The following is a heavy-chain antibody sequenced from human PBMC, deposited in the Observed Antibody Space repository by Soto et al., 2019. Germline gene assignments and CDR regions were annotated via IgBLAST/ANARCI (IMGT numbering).Heavy chain of an antibody. Sequence: EVQLVESGGNLVQPGESLRLSCAASGFTFSNHWMIWVRQAPGKGLECVASINQDGSEKYYVDSVKGRFTVSRDNAKNSVFLQLQSLRADDTAVYYCARGDWFSTDNWGQGTLVTVSS. D-gene: IGHD3-9*01. CDR1: GFTFSNHW. J-gene: IGHJ4*02. CDR2: INQDGSEK. CDR3: ARGDWFSTDN. V-gene: IGHV3-7*03.